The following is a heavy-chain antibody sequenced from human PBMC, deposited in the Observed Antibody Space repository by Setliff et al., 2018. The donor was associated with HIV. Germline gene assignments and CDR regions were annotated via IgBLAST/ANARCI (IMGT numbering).Heavy chain of an antibody. CDR2: MNPNSGDT. Sequence: ASVMVSCKASGFTFTTYDINWVRQSTGQGLEWMGWMNPNSGDTGYAQKFQGRVTMTRNTSITTAYMELSSLRSEDTAVYYCARGRGVLLWFGELANVFGIWGQGTMVTVSS. CDR3: ARGRGVLLWFGELANVFGI. J-gene: IGHJ3*02. CDR1: GFTFTTYD. V-gene: IGHV1-8*02. D-gene: IGHD3-10*01.